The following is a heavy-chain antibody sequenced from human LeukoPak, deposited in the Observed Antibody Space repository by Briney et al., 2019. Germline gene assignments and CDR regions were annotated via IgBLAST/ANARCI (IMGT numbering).Heavy chain of an antibody. Sequence: SETLSLTCAVYGGSFSGYYWSWIRQPPGKGLEWIGYIYYSGSTNYNPSLKSRVTISVDTSKNQFSLKLSSLTAADTAVYFCARAPYGVTAISSDAFDIWGQGTMVTVSS. J-gene: IGHJ3*02. CDR1: GGSFSGYY. CDR3: ARAPYGVTAISSDAFDI. D-gene: IGHD2-21*02. CDR2: IYYSGST. V-gene: IGHV4-59*01.